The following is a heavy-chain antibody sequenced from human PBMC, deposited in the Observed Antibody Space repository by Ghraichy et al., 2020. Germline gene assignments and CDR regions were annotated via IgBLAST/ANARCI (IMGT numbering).Heavy chain of an antibody. J-gene: IGHJ5*02. CDR2: ISAYNGNT. D-gene: IGHD2-2*01. CDR3: ARFLGDCSSTSCYEDWFDP. Sequence: ASVKVSCKASGYTFTSYGISWVRQAPGQGLEWMGWISAYNGNTNYAQKLQGRVTMTTDTSTSTAYMELRSLRSDDTAVYYCARFLGDCSSTSCYEDWFDPWGQGTLVTVSS. V-gene: IGHV1-18*01. CDR1: GYTFTSYG.